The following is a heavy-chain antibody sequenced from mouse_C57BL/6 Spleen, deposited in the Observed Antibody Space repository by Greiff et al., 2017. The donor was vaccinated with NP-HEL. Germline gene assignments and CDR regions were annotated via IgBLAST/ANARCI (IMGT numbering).Heavy chain of an antibody. CDR3: ARDYDSEFAY. J-gene: IGHJ3*01. CDR1: GEKGKREG. V-gene: IGHV1-52*01. CDR2: RENEESET. D-gene: IGHD2-4*01. Sequence: GAERVRPGSSVKLSCKASGEKGKREGRKGGKKRTREGREGRGKRENEESETHYNQKFKDKATLTVDKSSSTAYMQLSSLTSEDSAVYYCARDYDSEFAYWGQGTLVTVSA.